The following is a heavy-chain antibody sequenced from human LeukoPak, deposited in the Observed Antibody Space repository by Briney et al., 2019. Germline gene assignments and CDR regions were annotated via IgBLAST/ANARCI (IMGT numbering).Heavy chain of an antibody. J-gene: IGHJ4*02. D-gene: IGHD3-10*01. Sequence: PGESLKISCKGSGYSFTDYWIGWVRQMPGKGLDWVGIIYPGDSDTRYSPSFQGQVTFSADKSISTAYLQWSRLKASDTAMYYCARLMVRGLVNSGFDYWGQGTLVTVSS. CDR3: ARLMVRGLVNSGFDY. CDR1: GYSFTDYW. CDR2: IYPGDSDT. V-gene: IGHV5-51*01.